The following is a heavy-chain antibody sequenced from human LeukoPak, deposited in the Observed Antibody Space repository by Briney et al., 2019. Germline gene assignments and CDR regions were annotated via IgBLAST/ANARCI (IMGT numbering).Heavy chain of an antibody. CDR1: LGTFSTYK. D-gene: IGHD2-21*02. CDR2: IIPLLGIA. J-gene: IGHJ4*02. CDR3: ARVGRGDTLDY. Sequence: GSAVTVSCMGSLGTFSTYKISWVRHTPGQGLEWMGRIIPLLGIANSAQKFQGRVTITADKSTSTAYMELSSLRSEDTAVYYGARVGRGDTLDYWGQGTLVTVSS. V-gene: IGHV1-69*02.